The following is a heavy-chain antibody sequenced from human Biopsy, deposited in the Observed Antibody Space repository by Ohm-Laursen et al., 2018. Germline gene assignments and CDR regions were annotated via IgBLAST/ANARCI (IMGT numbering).Heavy chain of an antibody. Sequence: SLRLSCTASGFTLSDHHVDWVRQAPGKGLEWVGRTRDKARSYTTVYAASVKGRFTISRDESDNSLYLQMNSLKTEDTATYYCARDKGVPGSYWYYDLWGRDTLLTVSS. CDR2: TRDKARSYTT. J-gene: IGHJ2*01. CDR1: GFTLSDHH. CDR3: ARDKGVPGSYWYYDL. D-gene: IGHD6-19*01. V-gene: IGHV3-72*01.